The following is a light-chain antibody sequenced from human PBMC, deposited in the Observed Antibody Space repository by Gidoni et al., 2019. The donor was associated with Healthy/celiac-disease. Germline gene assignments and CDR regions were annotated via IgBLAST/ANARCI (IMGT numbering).Light chain of an antibody. Sequence: EIVFTPSPATLSLSPGARATLSCRASQSVSSYLAWYQQKPCPAPRPLIYDASNRATGIPARGSGSGSGTGCTLTISSLEPQDFAVYYCQQRSNWPPVLTFGGGTKVEIK. V-gene: IGKV3-11*01. CDR2: DAS. CDR1: QSVSSY. CDR3: QQRSNWPPVLT. J-gene: IGKJ4*01.